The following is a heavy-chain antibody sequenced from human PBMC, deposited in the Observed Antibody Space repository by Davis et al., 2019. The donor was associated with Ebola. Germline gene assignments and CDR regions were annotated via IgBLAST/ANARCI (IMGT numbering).Heavy chain of an antibody. CDR1: GGSINTRSYC. J-gene: IGHJ4*02. CDR3: ARIGIAAAGVDY. CDR2: SYYSGST. V-gene: IGHV4-39*07. Sequence: MPSETLSLTCTVSGGSINTRSYCWGWFRQPPGKGLEWIGTSYYSGSTYYTPSLKGRVTISVDTSKNQFSLKLSSVTAADTAVYYCARIGIAAAGVDYWGQGTLVTVSS. D-gene: IGHD6-13*01.